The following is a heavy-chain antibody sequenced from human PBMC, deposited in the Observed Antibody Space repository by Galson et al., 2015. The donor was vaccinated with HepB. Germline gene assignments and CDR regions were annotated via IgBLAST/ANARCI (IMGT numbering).Heavy chain of an antibody. J-gene: IGHJ4*02. D-gene: IGHD3-22*01. CDR1: GFTFSSYS. CDR3: ARAGLYYGSSGSYDY. CDR2: ISSSSSYI. V-gene: IGHV3-21*01. Sequence: SLRLSCAASGFTFSSYSMNWVRQAPGKGLEWVSSISSSSSYIYYADSVKGRFTISRDNAKNSLYLQMNSLRAEDTAVYYCARAGLYYGSSGSYDYWGQGTLVTVSS.